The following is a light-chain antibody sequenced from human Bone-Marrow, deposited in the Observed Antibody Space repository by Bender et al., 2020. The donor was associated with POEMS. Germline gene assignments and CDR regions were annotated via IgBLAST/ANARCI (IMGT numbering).Light chain of an antibody. CDR2: EAT. CDR3: CSYAVRKV. J-gene: IGLJ3*02. CDR1: SGAVANYHL. V-gene: IGLV2-23*01. Sequence: QSALTQPASVSGSPGQSIAISCTGTSGAVANYHLVSWYQQYPGRVPKLIIYEATPRPSAFSPRSSRSEYGHSSSLSSSDLQTEAEGYYYFCSYAVRKVFGGGPNLT.